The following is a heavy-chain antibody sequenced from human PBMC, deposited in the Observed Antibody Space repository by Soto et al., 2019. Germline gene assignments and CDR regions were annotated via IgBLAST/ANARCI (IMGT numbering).Heavy chain of an antibody. CDR3: ARGVGLYSNYDY. CDR2: INAGNGNT. J-gene: IGHJ4*02. D-gene: IGHD2-2*02. CDR1: GYTFTSYA. Sequence: QVQLVQSGAEVKKPGASVKVSCKASGYTFTSYAMHWVRQAPGQRLEWMGWINAGNGNTKYSQKFQGRVTITRDTSARTAYMELSSLRSEDTAVYYFARGVGLYSNYDYWGQGTLVTVSS. V-gene: IGHV1-3*01.